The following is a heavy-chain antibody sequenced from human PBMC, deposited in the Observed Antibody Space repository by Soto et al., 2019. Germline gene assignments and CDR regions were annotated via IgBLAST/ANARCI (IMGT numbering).Heavy chain of an antibody. CDR1: GFTFYDYA. CDR2: ISGSGDFT. CDR3: AKDLYVQPPSGWFDP. Sequence: EVQLLESGGGLVQPGGSPRLSCAASGFTFYDYAMAWVRQAPGKGLEWVSAISGSGDFTYYADSVKGRFTISRDNSRNTLYLQMNSLGAEDTAVYYCAKDLYVQPPSGWFDPWGQGTLVTVSS. V-gene: IGHV3-23*01. D-gene: IGHD1-26*01. J-gene: IGHJ5*02.